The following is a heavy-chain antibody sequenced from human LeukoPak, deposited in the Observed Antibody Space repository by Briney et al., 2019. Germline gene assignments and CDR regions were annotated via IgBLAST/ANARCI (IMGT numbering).Heavy chain of an antibody. D-gene: IGHD1-1*01. CDR2: IYSGGST. CDR1: GFTVSSNY. Sequence: GGSLRLSCAASGFTVSSNYMSWVRQAPGKGLEWVSVIYSGGSTYYADSVKGRFTISRDNSKNTLYLQMNSLRAEDTAVYYCARDPGWRAFDIWGQGTMVTVSS. V-gene: IGHV3-53*01. J-gene: IGHJ3*02. CDR3: ARDPGWRAFDI.